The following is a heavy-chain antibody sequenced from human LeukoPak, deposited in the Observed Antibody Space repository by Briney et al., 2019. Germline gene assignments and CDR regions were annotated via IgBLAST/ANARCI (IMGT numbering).Heavy chain of an antibody. Sequence: LPGGSLRLSCGASGFTFSSYEMNWVRQAPGKGLEWVSVIYSGGSTYYADSVKGRFTISRDNSKNTLYLQMNSLRAEDTAVYYCASRPGIANYWGQGTLVTVSS. CDR2: IYSGGST. J-gene: IGHJ4*02. CDR3: ASRPGIANY. CDR1: GFTFSSYE. D-gene: IGHD6-13*01. V-gene: IGHV3-66*01.